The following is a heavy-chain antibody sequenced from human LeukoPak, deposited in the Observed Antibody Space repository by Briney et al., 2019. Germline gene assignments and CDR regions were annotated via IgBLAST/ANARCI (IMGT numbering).Heavy chain of an antibody. CDR2: ISSSSSYI. CDR3: ARDYNSWPYYLDF. CDR1: GFAFSSYS. D-gene: IGHD6-13*01. V-gene: IGHV3-21*01. J-gene: IGHJ4*02. Sequence: PGGSLRLSCAASGFAFSSYSMNWVRQAPGKGLEWVSSISSSSSYIYSADSVKGRFTISRDNAKNSLYLQMNSLRAEDTAVYYCARDYNSWPYYLDFWGQGTLVTVSS.